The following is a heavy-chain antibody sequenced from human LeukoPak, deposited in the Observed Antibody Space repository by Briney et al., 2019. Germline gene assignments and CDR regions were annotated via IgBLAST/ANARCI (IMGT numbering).Heavy chain of an antibody. D-gene: IGHD3-3*01. V-gene: IGHV3-74*01. CDR1: GFTFSSYW. CDR2: INSDGSST. J-gene: IGHJ4*02. Sequence: PGGSLRLSCAASGFTFSSYWMHWVRQAPGKGLVWVSRINSDGSSTSYADSVKGRFTISRDNAKNTLYLQMNSLRAEDTAVYYCAKAPITIFGWFDYWGQGTLVTVSS. CDR3: AKAPITIFGWFDY.